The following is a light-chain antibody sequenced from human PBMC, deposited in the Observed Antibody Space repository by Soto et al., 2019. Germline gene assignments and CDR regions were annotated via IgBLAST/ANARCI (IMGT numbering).Light chain of an antibody. Sequence: IVLTQSPATLSLSPGKRATLSCRASQNISNYLIWYQQKPGQAPRLLIYDVSNRAAGIPARFSGSGSGTDFTLTISSLEPDDFATYYCQQYKDYVYTFGQGTKVDIK. CDR3: QQYKDYVYT. J-gene: IGKJ2*01. V-gene: IGKV3-11*01. CDR2: DVS. CDR1: QNISNY.